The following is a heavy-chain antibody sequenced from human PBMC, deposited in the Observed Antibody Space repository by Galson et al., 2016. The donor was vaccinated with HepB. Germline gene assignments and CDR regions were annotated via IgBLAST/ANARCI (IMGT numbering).Heavy chain of an antibody. V-gene: IGHV4-4*02. CDR3: AAKTPSSDWLPGFDP. CDR1: GVSISVNKW. CDR2: IHHSGST. D-gene: IGHD3-9*01. J-gene: IGHJ5*02. Sequence: ETLSLTCAVSGVSISVNKWWSWVRQSTGKELEWIGEIHHSGSTNYNPSLKSRITISVDKSKNQFSLKVNSVTAADTAMYYCAAKTPSSDWLPGFDPWGQGTLVTVSS.